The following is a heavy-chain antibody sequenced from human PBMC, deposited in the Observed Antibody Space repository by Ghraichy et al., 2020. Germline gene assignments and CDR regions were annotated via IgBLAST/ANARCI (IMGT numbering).Heavy chain of an antibody. CDR1: GFTFSNYG. CDR2: ISYDGSQK. Sequence: GGSLRLSCAASGFTFSNYGMHWVRQAPGKGLEWVAVISYDGSQKYYGDSVKGRFTISRDNSKDTLYLQMNTLGAEDTAVYYCAKQYYYDILTGPRYLDCWGQGTLVTVSP. V-gene: IGHV3-30*18. D-gene: IGHD3-9*01. CDR3: AKQYYYDILTGPRYLDC. J-gene: IGHJ4*02.